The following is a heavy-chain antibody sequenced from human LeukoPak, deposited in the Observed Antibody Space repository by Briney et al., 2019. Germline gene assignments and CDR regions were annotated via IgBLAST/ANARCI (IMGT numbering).Heavy chain of an antibody. V-gene: IGHV3-30*02. J-gene: IGHJ4*02. D-gene: IGHD3-3*01. CDR1: GFTFSSYG. CDR2: IRYDGSNK. Sequence: GGSLRLSCAASGFTFSSYGMHWVRQAPGKGLEWVAFIRYDGSNKYYADSVKGRFTISRDNSKNTLYLQMNSLRAEDTAVYYCAKDPGFYDFWSGYYTGGYFDYWGQGTLVTVSS. CDR3: AKDPGFYDFWSGYYTGGYFDY.